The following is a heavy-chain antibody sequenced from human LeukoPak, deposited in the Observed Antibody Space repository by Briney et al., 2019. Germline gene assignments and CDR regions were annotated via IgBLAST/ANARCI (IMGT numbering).Heavy chain of an antibody. Sequence: SETLSLTCTVSGGSISSYYWSWIRQPAGKGLEWIGRIYTSGSTNYNPSLKSRVTMSVDTSKNQFSLKLSSVTAADTAVYYCAWELAETYYYYGMDVWGQGTTVTVSS. V-gene: IGHV4-4*07. J-gene: IGHJ6*02. CDR1: GGSISSYY. CDR3: AWELAETYYYYGMDV. CDR2: IYTSGST.